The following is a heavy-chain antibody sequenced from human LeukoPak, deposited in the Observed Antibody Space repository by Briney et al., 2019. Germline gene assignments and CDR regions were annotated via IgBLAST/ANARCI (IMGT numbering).Heavy chain of an antibody. Sequence: PGGSLRLSCAASGFTVSSNYMSWVRQAPGKGLEWVSVIYSGGSTYYADSVKGRFTISRDNSKNTLYLQMNSPRAEDTAVYYCAKGIAAAGTMVVASYYGMDVWGQGTTVTVSS. CDR1: GFTVSSNY. V-gene: IGHV3-66*01. D-gene: IGHD6-13*01. CDR3: AKGIAAAGTMVVASYYGMDV. CDR2: IYSGGST. J-gene: IGHJ6*02.